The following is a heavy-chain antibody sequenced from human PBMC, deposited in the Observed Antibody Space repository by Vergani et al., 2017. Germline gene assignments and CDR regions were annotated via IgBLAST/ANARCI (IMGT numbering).Heavy chain of an antibody. J-gene: IGHJ4*02. CDR1: VFTFSSYS. CDR2: INKDGSEQ. Sequence: EVQLVESGGGLVKPGGSLRLSCAASVFTFSSYSMNWVRQAPGKGLEWVAEINKDGSEQYYVDSVRGRFTISRDNTKNSLYLQMNSLRGEDSAVYYCARDPEHGAIDYWGQGTLVTVSS. D-gene: IGHD4-17*01. CDR3: ARDPEHGAIDY. V-gene: IGHV3-7*01.